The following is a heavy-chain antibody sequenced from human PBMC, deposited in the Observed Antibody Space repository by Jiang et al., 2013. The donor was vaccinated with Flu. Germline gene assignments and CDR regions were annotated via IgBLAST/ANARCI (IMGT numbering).Heavy chain of an antibody. D-gene: IGHD3-10*01. J-gene: IGHJ5*02. CDR3: ASEIIDGSGLS. Sequence: YAQKFQGRVTMTRNTSISTAYMELSSLRSEDTAVYYCASEIIDGSGLSWGQGTLVTVSS. V-gene: IGHV1-8*01.